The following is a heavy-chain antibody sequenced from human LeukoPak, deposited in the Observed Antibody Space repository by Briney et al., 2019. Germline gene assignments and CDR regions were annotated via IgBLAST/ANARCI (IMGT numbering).Heavy chain of an antibody. Sequence: GESLNISCKGSGYSFTSYWIGWVRQMPGKGLEWMGIIYPGDSDTRYSPSFQGQVTISADKSISTAYLQWSSLKASDTAMYYCASAVDTARYYFDYWGQGTLVTVSS. V-gene: IGHV5-51*01. J-gene: IGHJ4*02. D-gene: IGHD5-18*01. CDR2: IYPGDSDT. CDR3: ASAVDTARYYFDY. CDR1: GYSFTSYW.